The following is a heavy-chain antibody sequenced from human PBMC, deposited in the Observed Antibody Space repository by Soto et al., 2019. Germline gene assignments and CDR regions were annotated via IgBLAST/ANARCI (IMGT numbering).Heavy chain of an antibody. Sequence: EVQLLESAGGLVQPGGSLRLSCAASGFTFSSYSMNWVRQAPGKGLERVSYISSSSSTIYYADSVKGRFPISRVHAENSLYLQMNRLRVEDTAVYYWAGGRDCRSTSWYGFGDVWGQGTKVTVSS. V-gene: IGHV3-48*01. CDR3: AGGRDCRSTSWYGFGDV. CDR1: GFTFSSYS. CDR2: ISSSSSTI. D-gene: IGHD2-2*01. J-gene: IGHJ6*02.